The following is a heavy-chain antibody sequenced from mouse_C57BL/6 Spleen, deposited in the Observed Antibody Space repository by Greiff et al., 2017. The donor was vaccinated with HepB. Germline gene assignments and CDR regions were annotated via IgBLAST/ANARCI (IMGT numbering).Heavy chain of an antibody. V-gene: IGHV1-18*01. CDR2: INPNNGGT. CDR1: GYTFTDYN. D-gene: IGHD1-1*01. J-gene: IGHJ2*01. CDR3: ARKDYYGSSYDYFDY. Sequence: VQLQQSGPELVKPGASVKIPCKASGYTFTDYNMDWVKQSHGKSLEWIGDINPNNGGTIYNQKFKGKATLTVDKSSSTAYMELRSLTSEDTAVYYWARKDYYGSSYDYFDYWGQGTTLTVSS.